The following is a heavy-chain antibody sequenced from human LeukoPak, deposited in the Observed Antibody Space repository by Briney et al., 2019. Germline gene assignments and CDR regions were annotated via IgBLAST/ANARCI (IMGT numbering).Heavy chain of an antibody. D-gene: IGHD3-22*01. J-gene: IGHJ4*02. CDR2: ISGSGGST. CDR3: ARGSTYYDSSGQVPFDY. CDR1: GFTFSSYA. Sequence: GGSLRLSCAASGFTFSSYAMSWVRQAPGKGLEWVSAISGSGGSTYYADSVKGRFTISRDNSKNTLYLQMNSLRAEDTAVYYCARGSTYYDSSGQVPFDYWGQGTLVTVS. V-gene: IGHV3-23*01.